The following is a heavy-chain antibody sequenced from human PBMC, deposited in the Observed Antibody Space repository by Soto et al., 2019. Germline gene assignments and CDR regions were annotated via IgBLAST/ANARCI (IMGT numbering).Heavy chain of an antibody. D-gene: IGHD3-10*01. CDR2: INPNSGGT. CDR1: GYTFTGYY. V-gene: IGHV1-2*04. J-gene: IGHJ4*02. CDR3: ARVSDYYGSGSYQYYFDY. Sequence: ASVKVSCKASGYTFTGYYMHWVRQAPGQGLEWMGWINPNSGGTNYAQKFQGWVTMTRDTSISTAYMELSRLGSDDTAVYYCARVSDYYGSGSYQYYFDYWGQGTLVTVSS.